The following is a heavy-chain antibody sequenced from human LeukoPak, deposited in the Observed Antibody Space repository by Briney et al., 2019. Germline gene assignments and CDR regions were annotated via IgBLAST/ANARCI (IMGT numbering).Heavy chain of an antibody. CDR2: ISGSGGST. D-gene: IGHD3-9*01. V-gene: IGHV3-23*01. CDR1: GFTFSSYA. Sequence: GGSLRLSCAASGFTFSSYAISWGRQAPGKGLEWVSAISGSGGSTYYAESVKGRFTISRDNSKNTLYLQMNSLRAEDTTVYYCAKENYDILTGYYRGPFDYWGQGTLVTVSS. CDR3: AKENYDILTGYYRGPFDY. J-gene: IGHJ4*02.